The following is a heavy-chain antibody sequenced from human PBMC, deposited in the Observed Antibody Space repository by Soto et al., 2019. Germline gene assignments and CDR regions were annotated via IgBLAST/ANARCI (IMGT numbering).Heavy chain of an antibody. CDR1: GFTVSSNY. J-gene: IGHJ6*02. CDR2: IYSGGST. CDR3: ARDSGADLYYYGMDV. V-gene: IGHV3-53*01. Sequence: RRLSCAASGFTVSSNYMSWVRQAPGKGLEWVSVIYSGGSTYYADSVKGRFTISRDNSKNTLYLQMNSLRAEDTAVYYCARDSGADLYYYGMDVWGQGTTVTVSS. D-gene: IGHD3-10*01.